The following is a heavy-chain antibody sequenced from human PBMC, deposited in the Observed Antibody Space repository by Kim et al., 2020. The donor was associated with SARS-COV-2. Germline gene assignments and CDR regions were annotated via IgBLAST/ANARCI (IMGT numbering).Heavy chain of an antibody. CDR1: GFTFSSYW. J-gene: IGHJ4*02. D-gene: IGHD3-22*01. CDR3: ARDYYDSSGYYSTVHPNVFPDY. CDR2: IKQDGSEK. V-gene: IGHV3-7*03. Sequence: GGSLRLSCAASGFTFSSYWMSWVRQAPGKGLEWVANIKQDGSEKYYVDSVKGRFTISRDNAKNSLYLQMNSLRAEDTAVYYCARDYYDSSGYYSTVHPNVFPDYWGQGTLVTVSS.